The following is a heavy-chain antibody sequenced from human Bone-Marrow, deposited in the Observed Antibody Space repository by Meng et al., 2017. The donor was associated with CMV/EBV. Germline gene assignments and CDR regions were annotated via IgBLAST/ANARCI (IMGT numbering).Heavy chain of an antibody. CDR1: GYTFTSYG. V-gene: IGHV1-18*01. CDR2: ISAYNGNT. D-gene: IGHD2-2*01. Sequence: ASVKVSCKASGYTFTSYGISWVRQAPGQGLEWMGWISAYNGNTNYAQKLQGRVTMTTDTSTSTAYMELRSLRSDDTAVYYCARRAQYCSSTSCYAMGDYWGQGTLVTVS. J-gene: IGHJ4*02. CDR3: ARRAQYCSSTSCYAMGDY.